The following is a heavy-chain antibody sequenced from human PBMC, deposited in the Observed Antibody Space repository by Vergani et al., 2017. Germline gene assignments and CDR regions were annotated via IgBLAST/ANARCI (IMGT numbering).Heavy chain of an antibody. J-gene: IGHJ5*02. CDR3: ARDPAYCGGDCYSSWFDP. CDR1: GFTVSSNY. Sequence: EVQLVETGGGLIQPGGSLRLSCAASGFTVSSNYMSWVRQAPGKGLEWVSVIYSGGSTYYADSVKGRFTISRDNSKNTLYLQMNSLRAEDTAVYYCARDPAYCGGDCYSSWFDPWGQGTLVTVSS. V-gene: IGHV3-53*02. D-gene: IGHD2-21*01. CDR2: IYSGGST.